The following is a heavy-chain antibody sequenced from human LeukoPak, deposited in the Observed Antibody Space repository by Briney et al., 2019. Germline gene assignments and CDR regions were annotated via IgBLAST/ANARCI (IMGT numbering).Heavy chain of an antibody. D-gene: IGHD4-17*01. Sequence: PGGSLRLSCAASGFTFSSYWMHWVRQAPGEGLVWVSRINSDGTTTSYADSVKGRFTISRDNTKNVLYLQMNSLRAEDTAVYYCARGAYGDLPDWFDPSGQGTLVTVSS. V-gene: IGHV3-74*01. CDR1: GFTFSSYW. CDR2: INSDGTTT. CDR3: ARGAYGDLPDWFDP. J-gene: IGHJ5*02.